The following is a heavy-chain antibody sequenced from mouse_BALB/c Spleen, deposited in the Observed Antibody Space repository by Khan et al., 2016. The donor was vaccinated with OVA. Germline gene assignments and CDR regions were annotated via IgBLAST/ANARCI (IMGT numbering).Heavy chain of an antibody. CDR3: ERVYGNYAMDY. V-gene: IGHV5-12*02. CDR2: ISNGCGST. CDR1: GFTFSDYY. D-gene: IGHD2-1*01. J-gene: IGHJ4*01. Sequence: EVELVESGVGLVQPGGSLKLSCATSGFTFSDYYMYWVRKTPEKRLEWVAYISNGCGSTYYPDTVKGRFTISRDIAKNTPYLQMSRLKSEDTAMYDGERVYGNYAMDYWGQGTSVTVSS.